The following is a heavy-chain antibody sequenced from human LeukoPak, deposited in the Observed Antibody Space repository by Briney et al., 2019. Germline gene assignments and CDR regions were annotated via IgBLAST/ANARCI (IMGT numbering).Heavy chain of an antibody. J-gene: IGHJ3*02. CDR1: EFSVGSNY. V-gene: IGHV3-23*01. CDR2: ISGSGGGT. CDR3: ARDRDALDI. Sequence: GGSLRLSCAASEFSVGSNYMTWVRQAPGKGLDWVSAISGSGGGTYYADSVKGRFTISRDNSKNTLYLQMNSLRAEDTAVYYCARDRDALDIWGQGKRVTVSS.